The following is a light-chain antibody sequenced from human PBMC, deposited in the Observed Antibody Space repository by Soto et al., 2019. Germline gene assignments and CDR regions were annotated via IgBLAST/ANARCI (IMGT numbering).Light chain of an antibody. V-gene: IGKV1-5*01. J-gene: IGKJ4*01. Sequence: DIQMTQSPSTLSASVGDRVTITCRASQSISSWLAWYQQTPGKAPKLLIYDASSLQSGVPSRFSGSGSGTDFTLTISCLQSEDFATYYCQQYYSYPPLTFGGGTKVDIK. CDR1: QSISSW. CDR3: QQYYSYPPLT. CDR2: DAS.